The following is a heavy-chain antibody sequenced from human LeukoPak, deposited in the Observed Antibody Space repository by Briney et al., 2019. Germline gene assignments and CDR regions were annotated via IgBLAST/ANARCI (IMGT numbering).Heavy chain of an antibody. CDR1: GYTFTSYD. D-gene: IGHD1-26*01. J-gene: IGHJ4*02. CDR3: ARVSGSYYNFDY. Sequence: GASVKVSCKASGYTFTSYDINWVRQATGRGLEWMGWMNPNSGNTGYAQKFQGRVTMTRNTSISTAYMELSSLRSEDTAVYYCARVSGSYYNFDYWGQGTLVTVSS. CDR2: MNPNSGNT. V-gene: IGHV1-8*01.